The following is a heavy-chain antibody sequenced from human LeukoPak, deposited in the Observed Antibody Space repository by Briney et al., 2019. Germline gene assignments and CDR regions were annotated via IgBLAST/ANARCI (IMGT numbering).Heavy chain of an antibody. J-gene: IGHJ3*02. CDR1: GGSLSGYY. V-gene: IGHV4-34*01. Sequence: SETLPLTCSVYGGSLSGYYWSWFRQPPGKGQEWIGEVNHRGSTNYNPSLKSRVTISVDTSKNQFSLKLSSVTAADTAVYYCAREIIVARGAFDIWGQGTMVTVSS. CDR3: AREIIVARGAFDI. CDR2: VNHRGST. D-gene: IGHD5-12*01.